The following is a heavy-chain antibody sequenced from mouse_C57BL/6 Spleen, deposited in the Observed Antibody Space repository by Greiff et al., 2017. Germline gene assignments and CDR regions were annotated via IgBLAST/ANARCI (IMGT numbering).Heavy chain of an antibody. CDR1: GYAFSSSW. CDR2: IYPGDGDT. J-gene: IGHJ3*01. V-gene: IGHV1-82*01. CDR3: ARSEYGSSPWFAY. D-gene: IGHD1-1*01. Sequence: QVQLKESGPELVKPGASVKISCKASGYAFSSSWMNWVKQRPGKGLEWIGRIYPGDGDTNYNGKFKGKATLTADKSSSTAYMQLSSLTSEDSAVYFCARSEYGSSPWFAYWGQGTLVTVSA.